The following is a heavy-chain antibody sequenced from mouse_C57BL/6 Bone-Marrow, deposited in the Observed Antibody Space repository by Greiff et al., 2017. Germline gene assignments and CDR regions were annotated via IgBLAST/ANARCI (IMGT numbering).Heavy chain of an antibody. CDR2: IYPRSGNT. CDR3: ASRHYYGSRNFDY. J-gene: IGHJ2*01. Sequence: VKLVESGAELARPGASVKLSCKASGYTFTSYGISWVKQSTGQGLEWIGEIYPRSGNTYYHEKFKGKATLTADTSSSTAYMELRSLTSEDSAVYFCASRHYYGSRNFDYWGQGTTLTVSS. D-gene: IGHD1-1*01. V-gene: IGHV1-81*01. CDR1: GYTFTSYG.